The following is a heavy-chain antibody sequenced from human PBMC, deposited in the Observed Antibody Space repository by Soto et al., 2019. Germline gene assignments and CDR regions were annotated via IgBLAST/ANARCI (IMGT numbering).Heavy chain of an antibody. D-gene: IGHD6-25*01. CDR3: ARAPKGSGASQTRPDF. V-gene: IGHV4-34*01. J-gene: IGHJ4*02. Sequence: NPSETLSLTCSIYSGSFSGYYWGWIRQPPGKGLEWIGEISQSGNTNYSPSLKSRVSISIDTSKKQFSLNLACVSAADTAVYYCARAPKGSGASQTRPDFWGQGTLVTVSS. CDR1: SGSFSGYY. CDR2: ISQSGNT.